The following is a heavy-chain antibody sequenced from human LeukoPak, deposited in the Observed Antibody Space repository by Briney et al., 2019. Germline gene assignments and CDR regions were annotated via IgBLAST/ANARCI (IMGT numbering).Heavy chain of an antibody. CDR2: ISSSSSYI. V-gene: IGHV3-21*01. J-gene: IGHJ4*02. Sequence: GGSLRLSCAASGFTFSSYSMNWVRQAPGKRLEWVSSISSSSSYIYYADSVKGRLTISRDNAKNSLYLQMNSLRAEDTAVYYCARVKGAYGDSPFDYWGQGTLVTVSS. CDR1: GFTFSSYS. CDR3: ARVKGAYGDSPFDY. D-gene: IGHD4-17*01.